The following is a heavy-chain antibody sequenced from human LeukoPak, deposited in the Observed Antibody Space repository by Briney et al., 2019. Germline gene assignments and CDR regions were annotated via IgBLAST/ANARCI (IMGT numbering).Heavy chain of an antibody. D-gene: IGHD3-10*01. J-gene: IGHJ6*03. CDR2: ISGSGGTT. V-gene: IGHV3-23*01. CDR3: VRMGGSGSYFYYYIHV. CDR1: GFTFSSNA. Sequence: GGSLRLSCAASGFTFSSNAMSWVRQAPGKGLEWVSSISGSGGTTHYADSVKGRLTISRDNSKNTLYLEMNSLRAEDTAVYYCVRMGGSGSYFYYYIHVWGKGTTVTVSS.